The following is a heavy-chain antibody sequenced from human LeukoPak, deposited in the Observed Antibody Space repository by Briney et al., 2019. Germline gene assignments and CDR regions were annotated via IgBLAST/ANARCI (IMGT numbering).Heavy chain of an antibody. CDR1: GGSFSGYY. J-gene: IGHJ4*02. CDR3: ARRTSIAARWGSDY. Sequence: PSETLSLTCAVYGGSFSGYYWSWIRQPPGKGLEWIGEINHSGSTNYNPSLKSRVTISVDTSKNQFSLKLSSVTAADTAVYYCARRTSIAARWGSDYWGQGTLVTVSS. D-gene: IGHD6-6*01. V-gene: IGHV4-34*01. CDR2: INHSGST.